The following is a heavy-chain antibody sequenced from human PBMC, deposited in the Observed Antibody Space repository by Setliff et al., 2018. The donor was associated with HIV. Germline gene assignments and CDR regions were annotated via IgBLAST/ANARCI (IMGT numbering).Heavy chain of an antibody. CDR1: AYSIRNGYY. Sequence: SETLSLTCTVSAYSIRNGYYWGWIRQSPGKGLEWIGTLYYDGNTYYNPSLKSRVTMSVETSKNQFSLNLNSVTAADTAVYYCARETIRSGHPSEAGFDFWGQGALVTVSS. J-gene: IGHJ4*02. CDR3: ARETIRSGHPSEAGFDF. V-gene: IGHV4-38-2*02. CDR2: LYYDGNT. D-gene: IGHD6-19*01.